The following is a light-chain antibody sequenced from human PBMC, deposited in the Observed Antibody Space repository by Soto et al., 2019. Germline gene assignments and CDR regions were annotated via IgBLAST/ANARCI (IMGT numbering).Light chain of an antibody. Sequence: DIQMTQSPSILSASVGDRVTITCRASQSIRSWLAWYQQKPGKAPKLLIYDAYSLESGVPSRFSGRRSGTEFTLTIAGLQPEAFATYYCQQYESYSPLTFGGGTKVEIK. CDR1: QSIRSW. CDR2: DAY. J-gene: IGKJ4*01. V-gene: IGKV1-5*01. CDR3: QQYESYSPLT.